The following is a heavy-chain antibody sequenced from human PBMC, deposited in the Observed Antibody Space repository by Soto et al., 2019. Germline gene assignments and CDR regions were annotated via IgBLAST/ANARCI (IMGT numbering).Heavy chain of an antibody. CDR3: ARSSPVTTFAFDI. J-gene: IGHJ3*02. CDR2: IYPGDSDT. D-gene: IGHD4-17*01. CDR1: GYSFTSYW. V-gene: IGHV5-51*01. Sequence: PGESLKISCKGSGYSFTSYWIGWVRQMPGKGLEWMGIIYPGDSDTRYSPSFQGQVTISTDKSISTAYLQWSSLKASDTAMYYCARSSPVTTFAFDIWGQGTMVTVS.